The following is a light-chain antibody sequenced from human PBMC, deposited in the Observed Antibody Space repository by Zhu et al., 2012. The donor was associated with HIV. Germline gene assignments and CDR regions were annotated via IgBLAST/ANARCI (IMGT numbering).Light chain of an antibody. CDR3: QQRTNWPPSLT. J-gene: IGKJ4*01. Sequence: EIVLAQSPATLSLSPGERATLSCRASQSVSTYLAWYQQKPGQAPRLLIYDAFNRATGIPARFTGSGSGTDFNLTISSLEPEDFALYYCQQRTNWPPSLTFGGGTKVEIK. V-gene: IGKV3-11*01. CDR1: QSVSTY. CDR2: DAF.